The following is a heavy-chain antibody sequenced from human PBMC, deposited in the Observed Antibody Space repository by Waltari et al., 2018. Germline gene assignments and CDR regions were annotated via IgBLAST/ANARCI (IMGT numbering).Heavy chain of an antibody. CDR2: IKSDSEGVST. V-gene: IGHV1-46*01. CDR3: ARESPHSYYVDY. J-gene: IGHJ4*02. CDR1: GFTFSSYH. Sequence: QMQLVQSGAEVMKPGASVKVSCKASGFTFSSYHIHWVRQAPGQGLEWMGIIKSDSEGVSTIYAQRFQGRVTMTRDTSTSTAYMELSSLRSEDTAVYYCARESPHSYYVDYWGQGTLLTVSS.